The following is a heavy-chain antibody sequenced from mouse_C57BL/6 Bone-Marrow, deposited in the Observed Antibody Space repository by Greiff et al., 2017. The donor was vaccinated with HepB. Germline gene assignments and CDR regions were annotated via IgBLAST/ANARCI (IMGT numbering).Heavy chain of an antibody. CDR2: ISYSGST. CDR1: GYSITSGYD. J-gene: IGHJ3*01. V-gene: IGHV3-1*01. CDR3: AANFAWFAY. Sequence: EVQRVESGPGMVKPSQSLSLTCTVTGYSITSGYDWHWIRHFPGNKLEWMGYISYSGSTNYNPSLKSRISITHDTSKNHFFLKLNSVTTEDTATYYCAANFAWFAYWGQGTLVTVSA.